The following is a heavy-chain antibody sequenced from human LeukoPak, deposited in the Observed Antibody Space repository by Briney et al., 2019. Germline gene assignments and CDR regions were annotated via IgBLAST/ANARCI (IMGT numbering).Heavy chain of an antibody. CDR3: ASRGTQWELFHDY. J-gene: IGHJ4*02. V-gene: IGHV1-2*02. CDR2: INPNSGGT. CDR1: GYTFTSYY. Sequence: ASVKVSCKASGYTFTSYYMHWVRQAPGQGLERMGWINPNSGGTNYAQKFQGRVTMTRDTSISTAYMELSRLRSDDTAVYYCASRGTQWELFHDYWGQGTLVTVSS. D-gene: IGHD1-26*01.